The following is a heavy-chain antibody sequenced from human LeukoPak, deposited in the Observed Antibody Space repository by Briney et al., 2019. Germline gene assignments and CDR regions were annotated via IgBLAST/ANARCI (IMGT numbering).Heavy chain of an antibody. J-gene: IGHJ4*02. CDR2: IYPGDSDT. CDR1: GYSFSDYW. CDR3: ARLGTLGVPAASPFDY. Sequence: GESLKISCEGSGYSFSDYWIGWVRQLPGKGLEWMGIIYPGDSDTRYSPPFQGQVTISADKSISTAYLQWSSLKASDTAMYYCARLGTLGVPAASPFDYWGQGTLVTVSS. V-gene: IGHV5-51*01. D-gene: IGHD2-2*01.